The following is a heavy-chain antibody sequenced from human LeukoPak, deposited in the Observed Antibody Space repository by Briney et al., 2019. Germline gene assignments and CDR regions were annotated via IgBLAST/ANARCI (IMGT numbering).Heavy chain of an antibody. CDR2: IYTSGST. D-gene: IGHD3-10*01. CDR3: ARLGESGSGSYPIDY. J-gene: IGHJ4*02. V-gene: IGHV4-4*09. CDR1: GGSFSNYS. Sequence: SETLSLTCAVYGGSFSNYSWSWIRQPPGKGLEWIGYIYTSGSTNYNPSLKSRVTISVDTSKNQFSLKLSSVTAADTALYYCARLGESGSGSYPIDYWGQGTLVTVSS.